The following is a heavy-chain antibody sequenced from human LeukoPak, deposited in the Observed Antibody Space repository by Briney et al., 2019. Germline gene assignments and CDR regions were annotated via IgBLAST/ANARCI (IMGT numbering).Heavy chain of an antibody. CDR1: GGSISSYY. J-gene: IGHJ3*02. CDR2: IYYSGST. V-gene: IGHV4-59*08. D-gene: IGHD3-22*01. CDR3: ARLLANTYYYDSSGYCAFDI. Sequence: SETLSLTCTVSGGSISSYYWSWIRQPPGKGLEWIGYIYYSGSTNYNPSLKSRVTISVDTSKNQFSLKLSSVTAADTAVYYCARLLANTYYYDSSGYCAFDIRGQGTMVTVSS.